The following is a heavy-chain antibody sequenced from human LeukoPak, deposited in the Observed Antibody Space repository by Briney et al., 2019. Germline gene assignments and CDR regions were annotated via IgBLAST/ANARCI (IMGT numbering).Heavy chain of an antibody. CDR2: IYHSGGT. J-gene: IGHJ5*02. D-gene: IGHD3-3*01. V-gene: IGHV4-38-2*01. CDR1: GYSISSGYY. Sequence: SETLSLTCAVSGYSISSGYYWGWIRHPPGKGLERIGSIYHSGGTYYNPSLKSRVTISVDTSKNQFSLKLSSVTAAGTAVYYCARHRVGSGDTYYDFWSGYSGFDPWGQGTLVTVSS. CDR3: ARHRVGSGDTYYDFWSGYSGFDP.